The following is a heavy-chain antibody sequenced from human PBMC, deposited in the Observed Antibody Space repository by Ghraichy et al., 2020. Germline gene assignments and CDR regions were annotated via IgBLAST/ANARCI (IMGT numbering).Heavy chain of an antibody. CDR3: ARDSLRARPRYYYYGMDV. D-gene: IGHD6-6*01. Sequence: GSLRLSCAASGFTVSSNYMSWVRQAPGKGLEWVSVIYSGGSTYYADSVKGRFTISRDNSKNTLYLQMNSLRAEDTAVYYCARDSLRARPRYYYYGMDVWGQGTTVTVSS. CDR1: GFTVSSNY. V-gene: IGHV3-66*01. CDR2: IYSGGST. J-gene: IGHJ6*02.